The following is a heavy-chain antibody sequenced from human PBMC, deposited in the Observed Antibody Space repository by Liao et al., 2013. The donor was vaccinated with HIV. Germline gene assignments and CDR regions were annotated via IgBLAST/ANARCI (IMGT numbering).Heavy chain of an antibody. CDR2: IIYSGDT. J-gene: IGHJ4*02. D-gene: IGHD3-10*01. CDR1: GGSIGSYY. CDR3: ARGQVLLWFGNLLSQYYFDS. V-gene: IGHV4-59*01. Sequence: QVQLQESGPGLVRPSETLSLNCSVSGGSIGSYYWSWVRQSPGKGLQWIGDIIYSGDTHYNPSLKSRLTMSVDTSKQQFSLEMTSVTAADTAVYYCARGQVLLWFGNLLSQYYFDSWGQGTLVAVSS.